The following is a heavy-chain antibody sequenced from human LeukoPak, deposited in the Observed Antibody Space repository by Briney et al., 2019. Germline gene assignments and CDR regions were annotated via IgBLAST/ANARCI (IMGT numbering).Heavy chain of an antibody. D-gene: IGHD2-15*01. V-gene: IGHV1-69*05. CDR1: GGTFSSYA. J-gene: IGHJ4*02. CDR2: IIPIFGTA. CDR3: ARNYCSGGSCYEYYFDY. Sequence: SVKVSCKASGGTFSSYAISWVRQAPGQGLEWMGRIIPIFGTANYAQKFQGRVTITMDESTSTAYMELSSLRSEDTAVYYCARNYCSGGSCYEYYFDYWGQGTLVTVSS.